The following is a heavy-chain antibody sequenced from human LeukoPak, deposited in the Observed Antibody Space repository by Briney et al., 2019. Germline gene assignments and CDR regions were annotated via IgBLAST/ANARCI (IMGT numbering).Heavy chain of an antibody. CDR2: IRHDGHT. CDR1: SASISTYY. CDR3: ARQVATKGEWAFDV. J-gene: IGHJ3*01. D-gene: IGHD5-12*01. Sequence: SETLSLTCTVSSASISTYYWGWIRQPPGKGLEWIASIRHDGHTYYNASLKSQVTISIDMSRNQFSLKLNSLTAADTAVYYCARQVATKGEWAFDVWGQGTMVTVSS. V-gene: IGHV4-38-2*02.